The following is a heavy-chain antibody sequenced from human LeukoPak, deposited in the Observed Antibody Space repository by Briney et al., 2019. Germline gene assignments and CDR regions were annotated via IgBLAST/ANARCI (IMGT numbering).Heavy chain of an antibody. J-gene: IGHJ5*02. CDR3: AREESDCSSTSCYGGGWFDP. CDR2: IIPIFGTA. V-gene: IGHV1-69*13. CDR1: GGTFSSYA. Sequence: GASVKVSCKASGGTFSSYAISWVRQAPGQGLEWMGGIIPIFGTANYAQKFQGRVTITADESTGTAYMELSSLRSEDTAVYYCAREESDCSSTSCYGGGWFDPWGQGTLVTVSS. D-gene: IGHD2-2*01.